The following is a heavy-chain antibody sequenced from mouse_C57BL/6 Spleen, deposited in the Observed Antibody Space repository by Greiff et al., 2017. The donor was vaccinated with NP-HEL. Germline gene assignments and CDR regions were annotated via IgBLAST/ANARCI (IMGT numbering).Heavy chain of an antibody. J-gene: IGHJ3*01. D-gene: IGHD2-4*01. CDR2: IDPSDSYT. V-gene: IGHV1-69*01. CDR3: ARLGHYDYDGAY. Sequence: QVQLQQSGAELVMPGASVKLSCKASGYTFTSYWMHWVKQRPGQGLEWIGEIDPSDSYTNYNQKFKGKSTLTVDKSSSTAYMQLSSLTSEDSAVYYCARLGHYDYDGAYWGQGTLVTVSA. CDR1: GYTFTSYW.